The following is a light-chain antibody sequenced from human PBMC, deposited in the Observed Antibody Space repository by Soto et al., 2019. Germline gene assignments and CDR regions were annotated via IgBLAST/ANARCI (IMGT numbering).Light chain of an antibody. J-gene: IGKJ4*01. CDR1: QSFRGL. V-gene: IGKV3-11*01. CDR2: DAY. CDR3: QHYNNKRPQLT. Sequence: EVVLTQSPVTLSLSPGERATLSCRASQSFRGLLAWYQQKPGQAPRLLIYDAYNRATGIPPRFSGSGSGTDFTLTISSLQSEDFAVYYCQHYNNKRPQLTVGGGTKVDIK.